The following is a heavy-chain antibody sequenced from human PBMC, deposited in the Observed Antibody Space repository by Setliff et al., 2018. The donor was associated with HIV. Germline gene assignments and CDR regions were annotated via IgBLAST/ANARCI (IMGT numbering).Heavy chain of an antibody. V-gene: IGHV1-24*01. CDR1: GYTVTELS. CDR3: ATRIRDGHRGYGYFDF. CDR2: FDPEDNKI. Sequence: ASVKVSCKVSGYTVTELSINWVQQAPGKGPEWMGGFDPEDNKIVYAQKFQGRVTTTEDTSTDTAYMELSSLRPEDTAVYYCATRIRDGHRGYGYFDFWGQGTLVTVSS. D-gene: IGHD5-12*01. J-gene: IGHJ4*02.